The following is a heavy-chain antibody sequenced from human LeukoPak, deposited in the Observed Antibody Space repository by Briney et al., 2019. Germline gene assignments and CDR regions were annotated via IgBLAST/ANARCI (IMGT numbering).Heavy chain of an antibody. CDR1: GFTFSSYA. CDR2: ISGSGGST. Sequence: GRTLRLSCAASGFTFSSYAMTWVRQAPGKGLEWGSGISGSGGSTYYADSVKGRFTISRDNSKNMLHLQMNTLRAEDMAVYYCAKRCVGYCIGGSYDYWGQGTLVTVSS. J-gene: IGHJ4*02. V-gene: IGHV3-23*01. CDR3: AKRCVGYCIGGSYDY. D-gene: IGHD2-15*01.